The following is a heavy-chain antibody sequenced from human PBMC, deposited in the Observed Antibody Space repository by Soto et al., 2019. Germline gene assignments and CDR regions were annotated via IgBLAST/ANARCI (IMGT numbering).Heavy chain of an antibody. V-gene: IGHV5-51*01. CDR1: GYSFTSYW. Sequence: PGESLKISCKGSGYSFTSYWIGWVRQMPGKGLEWMGIIYPGDSDTRYSPSFQGQVTISADKSISTAYLQWSSLKASDTAMYYCATNIGYSSSWYEGFNYWGQGTLVTVSS. CDR3: ATNIGYSSSWYEGFNY. CDR2: IYPGDSDT. D-gene: IGHD6-13*01. J-gene: IGHJ4*02.